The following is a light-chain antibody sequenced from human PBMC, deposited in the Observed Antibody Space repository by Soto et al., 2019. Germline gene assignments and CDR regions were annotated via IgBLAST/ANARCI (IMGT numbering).Light chain of an antibody. J-gene: IGLJ2*01. Sequence: QPALTQPASVSGSPGQSITISCTGTSSDVGSYNLVSWYQQHPGKAPKLMIYEGSKRPSGVSNRFSGSKSGNTASLTISGLQAEDEADYHCCSYAGSSTYVVFGGGTKLTVL. V-gene: IGLV2-23*01. CDR1: SSDVGSYNL. CDR3: CSYAGSSTYVV. CDR2: EGS.